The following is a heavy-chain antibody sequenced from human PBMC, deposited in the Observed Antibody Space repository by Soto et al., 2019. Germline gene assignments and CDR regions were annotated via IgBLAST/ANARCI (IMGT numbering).Heavy chain of an antibody. Sequence: QVQLVESGGGVVQPGTSPRLSCAASGFTFRNYGMHWVRQAPGKGLEWVAVIWYDGSKKYYGDSVKGRFTISRDNFNNTLFVQMDSLRAEDTAVYYCARDGSLGYYYGMDVWGQGTTVTVSS. CDR1: GFTFRNYG. V-gene: IGHV3-33*01. D-gene: IGHD1-1*01. CDR2: IWYDGSKK. CDR3: ARDGSLGYYYGMDV. J-gene: IGHJ6*02.